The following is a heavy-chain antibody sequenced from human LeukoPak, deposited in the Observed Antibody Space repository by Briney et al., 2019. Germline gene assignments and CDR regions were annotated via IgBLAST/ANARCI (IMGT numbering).Heavy chain of an antibody. CDR3: ARQLDYYDKRDY. V-gene: IGHV5-10-1*01. CDR1: GYSFTNYG. Sequence: GESLRISCKGSGYSFTNYGISWVRKIPGKGLEWMGRIDPSDSYSNYGPSFQGHVTISADRSISTAYLQWRSLKASDTAMYYCARQLDYYDKRDYWGQGTLVTVAS. CDR2: IDPSDSYS. J-gene: IGHJ4*02. D-gene: IGHD3-22*01.